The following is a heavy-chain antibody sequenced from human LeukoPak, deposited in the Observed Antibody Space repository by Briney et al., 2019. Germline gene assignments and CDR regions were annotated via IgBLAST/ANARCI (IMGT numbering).Heavy chain of an antibody. V-gene: IGHV1-8*01. Sequence: ASVKVSSKASGYTFTSYDINWVRQATGQGLEWMGWMNPNSGNTGYAQKFQGRVTMTRNTSISTAYMELSSLRSEDTAVYYCARGDQHVEYSSSPFDYWGQGTLVTVSS. CDR2: MNPNSGNT. CDR1: GYTFTSYD. J-gene: IGHJ4*02. D-gene: IGHD6-6*01. CDR3: ARGDQHVEYSSSPFDY.